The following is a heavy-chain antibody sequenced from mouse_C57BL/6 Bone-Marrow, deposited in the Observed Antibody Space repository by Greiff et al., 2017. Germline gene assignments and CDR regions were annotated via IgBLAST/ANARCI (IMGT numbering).Heavy chain of an antibody. Sequence: DVHLVASGEGLVKPGGSLKLSCAASGFTFSSYAMSWVRQTPEKRLEWVAYISSGGDYIYYADTVKGRFTISRDNARNTLDLQMSSLKSEDTAMYYCTRGGYSNLHCYWGQGSTLTVSS. V-gene: IGHV5-9-1*02. CDR2: ISSGGDYI. D-gene: IGHD2-5*01. CDR1: GFTFSSYA. J-gene: IGHJ2*01. CDR3: TRGGYSNLHCY.